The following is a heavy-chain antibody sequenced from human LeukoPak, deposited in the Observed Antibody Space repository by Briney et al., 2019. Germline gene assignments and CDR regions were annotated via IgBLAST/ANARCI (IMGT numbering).Heavy chain of an antibody. V-gene: IGHV3-33*01. J-gene: IGHJ4*02. CDR3: ARGSGYSSGWYGEADYFDY. D-gene: IGHD6-19*01. CDR2: NGKDGSNK. CDR1: GFTFSSYG. Sequence: PGRSLRLSCAASGFTFSSYGMHWFAKAPGKGRGGVPVNGKDGSNKYYADSVKGRFTISRDNSKNTLYLQMNSLRAEDTAVYYCARGSGYSSGWYGEADYFDYWGQGTLVTVSS.